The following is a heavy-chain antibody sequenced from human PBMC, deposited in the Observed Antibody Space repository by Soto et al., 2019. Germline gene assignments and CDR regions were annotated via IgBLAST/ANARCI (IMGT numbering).Heavy chain of an antibody. V-gene: IGHV4-4*07. CDR1: GGSINTLY. CDR3: AREGSYSAYNFAHGIQLWSFDF. Sequence: SETLSLTCTVSGGSINTLYWSWVRQPAGKGLEWIGRIFSSGSTSFNPSLESRVAMSVDTSKNHFSLNLSSVTAADMAVYYCAREGSYSAYNFAHGIQLWSFDFWGQGALVTVSS. CDR2: IFSSGST. J-gene: IGHJ4*02. D-gene: IGHD5-12*01.